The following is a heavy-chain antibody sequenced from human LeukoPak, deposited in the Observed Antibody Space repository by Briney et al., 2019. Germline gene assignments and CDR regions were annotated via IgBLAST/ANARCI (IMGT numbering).Heavy chain of an antibody. CDR3: ARVTYYDFWSGYYFGSVLNHGDAFDI. CDR2: IYYSGST. V-gene: IGHV4-59*01. CDR1: GGSISSYY. D-gene: IGHD3-3*01. Sequence: SETLSLTCTVSGGSISSYYWSWIRQPPGKGLEWIGYIYYSGSTNYNPSLKSRVTISVDTSKNQFSLKLSSVTAADTAVYYCARVTYYDFWSGYYFGSVLNHGDAFDIWGQGTTVTVSS. J-gene: IGHJ3*02.